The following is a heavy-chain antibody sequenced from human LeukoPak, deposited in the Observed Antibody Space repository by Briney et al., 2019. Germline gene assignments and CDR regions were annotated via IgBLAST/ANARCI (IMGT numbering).Heavy chain of an antibody. J-gene: IGHJ5*02. CDR2: IYYSGST. CDR1: GGSISSSSYY. Sequence: PSETLSLTCAVSGGSISSSSYYWGWIRQPPGKGLEWIATIYYSGSTYYNPSLKSRVTISVDTSKNQFSLKLSSVTAADTAVYYCARHDSYGSVNWFDPWGQGTLVTVSP. V-gene: IGHV4-39*01. CDR3: ARHDSYGSVNWFDP. D-gene: IGHD3-10*01.